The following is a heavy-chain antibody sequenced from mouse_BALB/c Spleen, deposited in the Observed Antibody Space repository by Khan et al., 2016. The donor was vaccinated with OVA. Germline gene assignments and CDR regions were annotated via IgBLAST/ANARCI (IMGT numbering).Heavy chain of an antibody. CDR3: ARRNYFGYTFAY. CDR2: ISPGSGDT. Sequence: GQMQQSGEELARPGASVKLSCKASGYTFTDYYINWVKQRTGQGLEWIGEISPGSGDTYYNEKFKGKATLTADKSSSTVYMQLSSLTAEASAVYFCARRNYFGYTFAYWGQGTLVTVSA. J-gene: IGHJ3*01. CDR1: GYTFTDYY. V-gene: IGHV1-77*01. D-gene: IGHD1-2*01.